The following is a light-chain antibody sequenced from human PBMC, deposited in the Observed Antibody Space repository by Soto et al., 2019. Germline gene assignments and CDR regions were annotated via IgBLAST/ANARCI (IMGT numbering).Light chain of an antibody. Sequence: EIVLTQSPATLSLSPGERATLSCRASQSISYQLGWYQQKPGQAPRLLIYDASDRATGIPARFSASGSGTDFTLTINSLEPEDFAVYYCQQRDSWPITFGGGTKVEIK. J-gene: IGKJ4*01. CDR1: QSISYQ. CDR2: DAS. V-gene: IGKV3-11*01. CDR3: QQRDSWPIT.